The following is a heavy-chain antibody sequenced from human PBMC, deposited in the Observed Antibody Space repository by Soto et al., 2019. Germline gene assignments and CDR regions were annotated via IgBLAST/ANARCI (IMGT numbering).Heavy chain of an antibody. CDR3: AREGPTTGNDY. CDR1: GYSISSGYY. Sequence: LETLSLTCAVSGYSISSGYYWGWIRQPPGKGLEWIGSIYHSGSTYYNPSLKSRVTISVDTSKNQFSLKLSSVTAADTAVYYCAREGPTTGNDYWGQGTLVTVSS. J-gene: IGHJ4*02. D-gene: IGHD4-17*01. CDR2: IYHSGST. V-gene: IGHV4-38-2*02.